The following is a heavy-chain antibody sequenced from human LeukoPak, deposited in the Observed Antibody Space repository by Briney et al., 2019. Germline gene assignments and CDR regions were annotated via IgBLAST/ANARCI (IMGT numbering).Heavy chain of an antibody. Sequence: ASVKVSCKASGYTFTDYYMHWVRQAPGQGLEWMGWINPNSGGTKYAQKVQDRVTMTRDTSISTAYMELSSLTSDDTAVYYCAIRAFYGSGSYYYPSNYWGQGTLVTVSS. D-gene: IGHD3-10*01. CDR2: INPNSGGT. CDR1: GYTFTDYY. CDR3: AIRAFYGSGSYYYPSNY. V-gene: IGHV1-2*02. J-gene: IGHJ4*02.